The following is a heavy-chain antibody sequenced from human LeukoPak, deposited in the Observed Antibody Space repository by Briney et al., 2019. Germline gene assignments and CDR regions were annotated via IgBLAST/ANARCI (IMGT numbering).Heavy chain of an antibody. D-gene: IGHD1-26*01. CDR3: ARGRSSGSYGNYYFDY. CDR1: GYSISSGYY. J-gene: IGHJ4*02. CDR2: IYHSGST. Sequence: PSETLSLTCTVTGYSISSGYYWGWIRQPPGKGLEWIGSIYHSGSTYYNPSLKSRVTISVDTSKNQFSLKLSSVTAADTAVYYCARGRSSGSYGNYYFDYWGQGTLVTVSS. V-gene: IGHV4-38-2*02.